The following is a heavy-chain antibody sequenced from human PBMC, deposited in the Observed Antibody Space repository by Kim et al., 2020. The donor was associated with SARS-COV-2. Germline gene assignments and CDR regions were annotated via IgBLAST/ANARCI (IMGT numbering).Heavy chain of an antibody. CDR3: ARHAYYYDSSGYSLYYFDY. CDR2: IYPGDSDT. V-gene: IGHV5-51*01. J-gene: IGHJ4*02. D-gene: IGHD3-22*01. CDR1: GYSFTSYW. Sequence: GESLKISCKGSGYSFTSYWIGWVRQMPGKGLEWMGIIYPGDSDTRYSPSFQGQVTVSADKSISTAYLQWSSLKASDTAMYYCARHAYYYDSSGYSLYYFDYWGQGTLVTVSS.